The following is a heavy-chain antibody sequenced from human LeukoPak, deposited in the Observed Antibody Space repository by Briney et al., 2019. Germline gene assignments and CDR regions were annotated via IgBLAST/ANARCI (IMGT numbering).Heavy chain of an antibody. CDR1: GGTFSSYA. V-gene: IGHV1-69*01. Sequence: SVKVSCKASGGTFSSYAISWVRQAPGQGLEWMGGIIPIFGIANYAQKFQGRVTITADESTSTAYMELSSLRSEDTAVYYCAIENCSGGSCQYYYYYYMDVWGKGTTVTVSS. CDR3: AIENCSGGSCQYYYYYYMDV. J-gene: IGHJ6*03. D-gene: IGHD2-15*01. CDR2: IIPIFGIA.